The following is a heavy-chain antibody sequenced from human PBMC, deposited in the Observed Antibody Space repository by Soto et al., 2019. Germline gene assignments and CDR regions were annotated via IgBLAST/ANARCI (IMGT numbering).Heavy chain of an antibody. CDR2: ISNTGSSA. D-gene: IGHD2-15*01. V-gene: IGHV3-30*18. Sequence: QVQLVESGGGVVQPGRSLRLSCAASGFTFSVFGMHWVRQAPGKGLEWVAVISNTGSSAHYADSVRGRFTISRDNGEKTVSLLMTSLRPEATAVYYCAKTILTIGTSTNPGGSRGRAALLDHWGQGTLVTVSS. CDR1: GFTFSVFG. J-gene: IGHJ4*02. CDR3: AKTILTIGTSTNPGGSRGRAALLDH.